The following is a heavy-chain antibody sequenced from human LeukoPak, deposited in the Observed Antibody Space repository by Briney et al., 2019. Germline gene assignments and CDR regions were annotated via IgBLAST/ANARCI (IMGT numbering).Heavy chain of an antibody. Sequence: SVKVSCKASGGTFSSYAISWVRQAPGQGLEWMGGIIPIFGTANYAQKFQGRVTITADESTSTAYMELSSPRSEDTAVYYCARDPPFNPAPLGMDVWGQGTTVTVSS. V-gene: IGHV1-69*13. CDR1: GGTFSSYA. CDR2: IIPIFGTA. CDR3: ARDPPFNPAPLGMDV. J-gene: IGHJ6*02.